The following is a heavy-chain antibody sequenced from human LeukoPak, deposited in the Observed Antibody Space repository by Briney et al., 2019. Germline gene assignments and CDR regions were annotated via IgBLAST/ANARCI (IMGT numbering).Heavy chain of an antibody. Sequence: GASVKVSCKASGYIFTNYYMHWVRQAAGQGFQWMGVINPSGGSTSYAQKFQGRVTMTRDMSTSTVYMELSSLRSEDTAVYYCARGGSDTAMANDYWGQGTLVTVSS. D-gene: IGHD5-18*01. CDR2: INPSGGST. J-gene: IGHJ4*02. CDR3: ARGGSDTAMANDY. V-gene: IGHV1-46*01. CDR1: GYIFTNYY.